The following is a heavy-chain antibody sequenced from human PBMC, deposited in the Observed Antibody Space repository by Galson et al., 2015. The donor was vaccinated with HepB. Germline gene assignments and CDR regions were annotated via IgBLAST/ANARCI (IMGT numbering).Heavy chain of an antibody. D-gene: IGHD4-17*01. Sequence: ETLSLTCAVYGGSFSGYYWSWIRQPPGKGLEWIGEINRSGSTNYNPSLKSRVTISVDTSKNQFSLKLSSVTAADTAVYYCARFVQVDQKTVTKWNWFDPWGQGTLVTISS. CDR2: INRSGST. CDR3: ARFVQVDQKTVTKWNWFDP. V-gene: IGHV4-34*01. J-gene: IGHJ5*02. CDR1: GGSFSGYY.